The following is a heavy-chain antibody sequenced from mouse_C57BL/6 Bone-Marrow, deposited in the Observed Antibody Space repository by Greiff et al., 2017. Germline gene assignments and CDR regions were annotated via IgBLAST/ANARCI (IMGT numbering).Heavy chain of an antibody. CDR2: IDPENGDT. Sequence: EVQLQQSGAELVRPGASVKLSCTASGFNIKDDYMHWVKQRPEQGLEWIGWIDPENGDTEYASKFQGKATITADTSSNTAYLQLSSLTSEDTAVYYCTTPLLWSDSAYWGQGTLVTVSA. V-gene: IGHV14-4*01. D-gene: IGHD2-1*01. CDR3: TTPLLWSDSAY. CDR1: GFNIKDDY. J-gene: IGHJ3*01.